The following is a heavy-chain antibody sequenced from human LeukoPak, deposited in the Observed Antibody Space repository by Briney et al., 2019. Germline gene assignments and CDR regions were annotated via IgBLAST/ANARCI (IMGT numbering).Heavy chain of an antibody. J-gene: IGHJ4*02. V-gene: IGHV4-34*01. CDR1: GGSFSGYY. CDR3: ATSRYYDFWSGYYKPPNY. CDR2: INHSGST. Sequence: KPSETLSLTCAVYGGSFSGYYWSWIRPPPGKGLEWIGEINHSGSTNYNPSLKSRVTISVDTSKNQFSLKLSSVTAADTAVYYCATSRYYDFWSGYYKPPNYWGQGTLVTVSS. D-gene: IGHD3-3*01.